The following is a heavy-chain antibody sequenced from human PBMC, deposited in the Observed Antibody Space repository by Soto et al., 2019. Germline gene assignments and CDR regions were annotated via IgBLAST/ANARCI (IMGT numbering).Heavy chain of an antibody. CDR2: TYYRSKWYI. CDR1: GDRVSTNSAA. CDR3: ARAGDYDSWSGYTSQYYYYGMDG. D-gene: IGHD3-3*01. J-gene: IGHJ6*02. V-gene: IGHV6-1*01. Sequence: SQTLSLTCAISGDRVSTNSAAWNWIRQSPSRGLEWLGRTYYRSKWYIDYALSVKSRITINPDTSKNQFSLQLDSVTPEDTAVYYCARAGDYDSWSGYTSQYYYYGMDGWGQGTTVTVSS.